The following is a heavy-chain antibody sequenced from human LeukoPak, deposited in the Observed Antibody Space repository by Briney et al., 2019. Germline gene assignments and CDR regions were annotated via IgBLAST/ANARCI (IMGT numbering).Heavy chain of an antibody. Sequence: PGGSLRLSCAASGFTFTSHAMSWLRQAPGKGLEWVSGISGSGDTTYSADSVKGRFTISRDNSKNTLYLQMNSLRAEDTAVYYCAKGATYYYDSSGYYYFDYWGQGTLVTVSS. CDR1: GFTFTSHA. CDR2: ISGSGDTT. CDR3: AKGATYYYDSSGYYYFDY. V-gene: IGHV3-23*01. J-gene: IGHJ4*02. D-gene: IGHD3-22*01.